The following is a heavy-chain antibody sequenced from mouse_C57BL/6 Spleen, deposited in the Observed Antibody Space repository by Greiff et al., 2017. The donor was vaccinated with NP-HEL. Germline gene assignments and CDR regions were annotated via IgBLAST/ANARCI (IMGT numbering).Heavy chain of an antibody. V-gene: IGHV1-82*01. D-gene: IGHD1-1*01. CDR3: ARGPFTTVYFDY. Sequence: VQLQQSGPELVKPGASVKISCKASGYAFSSSWMNWVKQRPGKGLEWIGRIYPGDGDTNYNGKFKGKATLTADKSSSTAYMQLSSLTSEDSAVYFCARGPFTTVYFDYWGQGTTLTVSS. CDR1: GYAFSSSW. CDR2: IYPGDGDT. J-gene: IGHJ2*01.